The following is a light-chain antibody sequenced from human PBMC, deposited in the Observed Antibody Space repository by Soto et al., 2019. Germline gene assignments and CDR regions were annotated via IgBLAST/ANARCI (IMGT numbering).Light chain of an antibody. CDR3: QQYGSSFWT. CDR1: QSVSSN. J-gene: IGKJ1*01. CDR2: GAS. V-gene: IGKV3-20*01. Sequence: EIRMTQSPATLSVYPEERATLSCRASQSVSSNLAWYQQKPGQAPRLLIYGASSRATGIPDRFSGSGSGTDFTLTISRLEPEDFAVYYCQQYGSSFWTFGQGAKVDIK.